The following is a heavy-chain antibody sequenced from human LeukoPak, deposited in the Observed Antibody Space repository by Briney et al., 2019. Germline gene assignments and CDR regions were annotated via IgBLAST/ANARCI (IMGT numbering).Heavy chain of an antibody. J-gene: IGHJ5*02. D-gene: IGHD6-6*01. CDR2: ISSSSSYI. Sequence: GGSLRLSCAASGFTFSSYSMNWVRQAPVKGLEWVSSISSSSSYIYYADSVKGRFTISRDNAKNSLYLQMNSLRAEDTAVYYCASSIAARMYHWFDPWGQGTLVTVSS. V-gene: IGHV3-21*01. CDR1: GFTFSSYS. CDR3: ASSIAARMYHWFDP.